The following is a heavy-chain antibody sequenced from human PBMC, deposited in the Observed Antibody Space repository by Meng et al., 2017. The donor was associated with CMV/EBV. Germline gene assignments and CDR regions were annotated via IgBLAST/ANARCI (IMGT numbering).Heavy chain of an antibody. Sequence: GESLKISCAASGFTFSRCWMTWVREAPGKGLEWVVNINQDGTKIYYVDSVKGRFTVSRDNARNSVYLQLNSLTVEDTAVYYCARIGYTSSSLDYWGRGALVTVSS. V-gene: IGHV3-7*01. D-gene: IGHD5-18*01. CDR1: GFTFSRCW. CDR3: ARIGYTSSSLDY. J-gene: IGHJ4*02. CDR2: INQDGTKI.